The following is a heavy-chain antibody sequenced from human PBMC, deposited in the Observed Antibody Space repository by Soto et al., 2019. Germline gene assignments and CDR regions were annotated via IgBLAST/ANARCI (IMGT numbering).Heavy chain of an antibody. J-gene: IGHJ4*02. CDR2: IIPIFGSA. V-gene: IGHV1-69*01. CDR1: GGTFRTYA. CDR3: ATTRDYFLDY. Sequence: QVQLVQSGAEVKKPGSSVKVSCKASGGTFRTYAITWVRQAPGQGLEWMGGIIPIFGSAKYAQKFQVRVTLTADESTSTAYMELSSLRSEDTAVYYCATTRDYFLDYWGQGTLVTVSS. D-gene: IGHD4-17*01.